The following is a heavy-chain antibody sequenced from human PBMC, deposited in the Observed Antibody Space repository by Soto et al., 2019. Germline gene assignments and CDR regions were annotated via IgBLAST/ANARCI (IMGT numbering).Heavy chain of an antibody. V-gene: IGHV1-2*02. CDR2: INPDSGGT. CDR3: AIRTGQLAIISEFDGDWFFEV. D-gene: IGHD2-2*02. CDR1: GYTFTDYY. J-gene: IGHJ2*01. Sequence: QEQLVQSGAEVKKPGASLKVSCKASGYTFTDYYIHWVRQAPGQGLEWVGWINPDSGGTNLAQRFQGRVTMTSDTPINTAYMESGSLRSDDTAVYYCAIRTGQLAIISEFDGDWFFEVWGRGSLVTVSS.